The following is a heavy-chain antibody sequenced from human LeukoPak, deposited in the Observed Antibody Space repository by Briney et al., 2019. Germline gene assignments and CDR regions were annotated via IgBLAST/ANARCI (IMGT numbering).Heavy chain of an antibody. D-gene: IGHD3-9*01. CDR2: IIPIFGSA. V-gene: IGHV1-69*05. CDR1: GGTFSSYA. J-gene: IGHJ3*02. CDR3: ARSKGERYFHLVPAFDI. Sequence: SVKVSCKASGGTFSSYAISWVRQAPGQGLEWMGRIIPIFGSANYAQKFQGRVTITTDESTSTAYMELSSLRSEDTAVYYCARSKGERYFHLVPAFDIWGQGTMVTASS.